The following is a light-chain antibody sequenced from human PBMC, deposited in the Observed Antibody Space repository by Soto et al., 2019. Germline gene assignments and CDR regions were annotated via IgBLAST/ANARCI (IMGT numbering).Light chain of an antibody. CDR2: DDN. CDR1: SSNIGGNS. CDR3: GSGDSSLSAYV. V-gene: IGLV1-51*01. Sequence: QSVMTQPPSVSAAPGQKVTISCAGSSSNIGGNSVSWYQQLPGTAPKLLIYDDNKRPSGIPDLFSGSKSGTSATLGITGFETGDEADYYCGSGDSSLSAYVFGTGTKLTVL. J-gene: IGLJ1*01.